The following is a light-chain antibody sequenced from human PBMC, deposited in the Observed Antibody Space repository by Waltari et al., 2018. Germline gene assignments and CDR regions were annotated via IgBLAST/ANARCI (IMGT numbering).Light chain of an antibody. V-gene: IGLV3-19*01. CDR3: HSRDASGVGGS. CDR1: SLRSYY. Sequence: SSELTQDPAVSVAMGQTVRITCQGNSLRSYYASWYQQRPGQAPRLVMFDQNNRPSGVPDRCAGSNSENTASLTITGAQAEDEASYYGHSRDASGVGGSFGGGTKLTVL. J-gene: IGLJ2*01. CDR2: DQN.